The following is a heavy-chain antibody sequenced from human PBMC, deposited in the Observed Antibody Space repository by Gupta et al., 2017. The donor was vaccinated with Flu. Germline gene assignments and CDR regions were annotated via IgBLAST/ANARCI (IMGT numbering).Heavy chain of an antibody. D-gene: IGHD2-15*01. V-gene: IGHV1-2*02. J-gene: IGHJ5*02. Sequence: QVQLVQSGAEVTKPGASVKVSCKASGYTFTGYYMHWVRQAPGQGLEWMGWINPNSGGTNYAQKFQGRVTMTRDTSISTAYMELSRRRSDDTAVYYWARDNCSGGSCYEAPRRGGGWFDPGGHGTMVTVSS. CDR3: ARDNCSGGSCYEAPRRGGGWFDP. CDR1: GYTFTGYY. CDR2: INPNSGGT.